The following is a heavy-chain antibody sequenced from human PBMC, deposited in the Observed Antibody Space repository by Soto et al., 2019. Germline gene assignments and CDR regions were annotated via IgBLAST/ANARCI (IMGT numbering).Heavy chain of an antibody. CDR2: ISGSGSVT. D-gene: IGHD6-13*01. CDR3: AKGGVAAARGYFDH. J-gene: IGHJ4*02. CDR1: GFIFRNYG. V-gene: IGHV3-23*01. Sequence: EVQLLESGGGLVKPGGSLRLSCGASGFIFRNYGLSWVRQAPGQGLEWVADISGSGSVTNYADSVKGRFTISRDNSNNTLSLQMDSLRAEDTAGYYFAKGGVAAARGYFDHWGQGTRVTVSS.